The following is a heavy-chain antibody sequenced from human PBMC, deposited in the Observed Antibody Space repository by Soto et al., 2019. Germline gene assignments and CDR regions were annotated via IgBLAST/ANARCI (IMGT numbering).Heavy chain of an antibody. V-gene: IGHV1-18*01. Sequence: ASVKVSCKASGYTFTSYGISWVRQAPGQGLEWVGWTSAYNGNSNYAQKYHGRVTMTTDTSTSTAYREMSSLRSDDTAVYYCARMADCSTTSCSVPSRCHVRGYYYYYGLEVWGKGTMVTVAS. D-gene: IGHD2-2*01. CDR2: TSAYNGNS. J-gene: IGHJ6*04. CDR3: ARMADCSTTSCSVPSRCHVRGYYYYYGLEV. CDR1: GYTFTSYG.